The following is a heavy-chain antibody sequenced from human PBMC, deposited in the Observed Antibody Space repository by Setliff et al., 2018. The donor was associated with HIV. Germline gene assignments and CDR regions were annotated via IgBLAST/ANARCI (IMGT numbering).Heavy chain of an antibody. J-gene: IGHJ3*02. CDR2: ISYSGIT. Sequence: SETLSLTCTVSGGSITSGGDSWSWIRQRPGKGLKWIGYISYSGITYYDPSLKSRLTMSVDTSNNQFSLKLSSATAADTAVYYCARVLGVRRDYYDSSAPLRAAFDIWGQGTMVTVSS. V-gene: IGHV4-31*03. D-gene: IGHD3-22*01. CDR1: GGSITSGGDS. CDR3: ARVLGVRRDYYDSSAPLRAAFDI.